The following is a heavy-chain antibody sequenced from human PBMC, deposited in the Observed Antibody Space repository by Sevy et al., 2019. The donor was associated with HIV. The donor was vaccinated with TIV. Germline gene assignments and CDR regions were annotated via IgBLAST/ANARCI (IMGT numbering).Heavy chain of an antibody. CDR1: GFTVNSNY. CDR2: IHSDDTT. CDR3: ARGKSGYGYALNY. V-gene: IGHV3-66*01. J-gene: IGHJ4*02. D-gene: IGHD5-18*01. Sequence: GGSLRLSCAASGFTVNSNYMTWVSQAPGKGLEGVSVIHSDDTTYHADSVKDRFTISRDNFKNTLYLHMSSLRAEDTAVYYCARGKSGYGYALNYWGQRTLVTVSS.